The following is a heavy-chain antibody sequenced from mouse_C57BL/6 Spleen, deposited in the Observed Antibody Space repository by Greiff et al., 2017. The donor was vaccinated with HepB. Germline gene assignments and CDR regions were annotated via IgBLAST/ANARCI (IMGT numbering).Heavy chain of an antibody. CDR2: ISSGSSTI. CDR1: GFTFSDYG. V-gene: IGHV5-17*01. J-gene: IGHJ4*01. CDR3: ARGKDDGAMDY. Sequence: EVHLVESGGGLVKPGGSLKLSCAASGFTFSDYGMHWVRQAPEKGLEWVAYISSGSSTIYYADTVKGRFTISRDNAKNTLFLQMTSLRSEDTAMYYCARGKDDGAMDYWGQGTSVTVSS. D-gene: IGHD2-3*01.